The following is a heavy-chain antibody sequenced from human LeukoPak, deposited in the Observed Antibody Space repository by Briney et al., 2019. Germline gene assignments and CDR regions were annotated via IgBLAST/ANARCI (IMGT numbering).Heavy chain of an antibody. CDR2: VYFSGSS. Sequence: GSLRLSCAASGFTFSSYSMNWVRQAPGMRLEWVASVYFSGSSQYNPSLVSRAFISVDSSKNQVSLRLDSVTAADSAVYHCARHLSGTTTAHYFDLWGQGTLVTVSS. CDR3: ARHLSGTTTAHYFDL. CDR1: GFTFSSYSMN. J-gene: IGHJ4*02. D-gene: IGHD4-17*01. V-gene: IGHV4-59*08.